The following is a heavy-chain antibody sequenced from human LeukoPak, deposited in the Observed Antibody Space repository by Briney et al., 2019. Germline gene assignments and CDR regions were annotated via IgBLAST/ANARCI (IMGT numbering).Heavy chain of an antibody. CDR1: GGPVSNGNYY. CDR3: AKDVRLYSSSSYASDY. J-gene: IGHJ4*02. V-gene: IGHV4-61*01. CDR2: IYYSGST. D-gene: IGHD6-6*01. Sequence: SETLSLTCTVSGGPVSNGNYYWSWLRQPPGKALEWIGYIYYSGSTNYNPSLEGRVTISVDTSKNQFSVKLSSVTAADTAVYYCAKDVRLYSSSSYASDYWGQGTLVTVSS.